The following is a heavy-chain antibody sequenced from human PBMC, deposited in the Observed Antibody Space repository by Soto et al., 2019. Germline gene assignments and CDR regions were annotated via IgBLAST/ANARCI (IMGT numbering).Heavy chain of an antibody. CDR2: IDPSDSFT. V-gene: IGHV5-10-1*01. J-gene: IGHJ4*02. D-gene: IGHD3-10*01. CDR3: ARHADHYASGSQDNSFDF. CDR1: GYSFPDHW. Sequence: PGESLKISCKASGYSFPDHWISWVRQMPGKGLEWLGRIDPSDSFTNINPSFRGHVTMSVDRSTNSAFLQWSALKASDTAIFFCARHADHYASGSQDNSFDFWGQGTLVTVSS.